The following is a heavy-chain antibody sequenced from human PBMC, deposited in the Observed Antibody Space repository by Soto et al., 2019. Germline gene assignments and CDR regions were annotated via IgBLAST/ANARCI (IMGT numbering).Heavy chain of an antibody. CDR3: ARAVEGLDSSGWLYYFDY. V-gene: IGHV6-1*01. Sequence: SQTLSLTCAISGDSVSSNSAAWNWIRQSPSRGLEWLGRTYYRSKWYNDYAVSVKSRITINPDTSKNQFSLQLNSVTPEDMAVYYCARAVEGLDSSGWLYYFDYWGQGTLVTVSS. CDR2: TYYRSKWYN. D-gene: IGHD6-19*01. J-gene: IGHJ4*02. CDR1: GDSVSSNSAA.